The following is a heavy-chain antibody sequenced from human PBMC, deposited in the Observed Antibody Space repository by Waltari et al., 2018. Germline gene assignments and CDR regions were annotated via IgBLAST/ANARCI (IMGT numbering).Heavy chain of an antibody. CDR3: ARDWEGYCSGGSCQPYDI. V-gene: IGHV4-30-4*08. CDR2: IYYSGST. J-gene: IGHJ3*02. CDR1: GGSISSGAYY. D-gene: IGHD2-15*01. Sequence: QVQLQESGPGLVKPSQTLSLTCPVSGGSISSGAYYWSWIRQPPGKGLEWIGYIYYSGSTYYNPSLKSRVTISVDTSKNQFSLKLSSVTAADTAVYYCARDWEGYCSGGSCQPYDIWGQGTMVTVSS.